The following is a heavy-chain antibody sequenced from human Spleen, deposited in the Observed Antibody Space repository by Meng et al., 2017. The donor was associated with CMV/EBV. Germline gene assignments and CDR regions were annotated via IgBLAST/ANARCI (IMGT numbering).Heavy chain of an antibody. J-gene: IGHJ4*02. Sequence: GGSLRLSCTASGFTVSYHYMTWVRQAPGKGLEWVSVFYSCGDTYCADSVKDRFTITGDSSKNTVFLQMNSLQPEDTGLYYCVRDSSGYFGRGDYWGQGTLVTVSS. V-gene: IGHV3-66*03. CDR3: VRDSSGYFGRGDY. D-gene: IGHD3-22*01. CDR2: FYSCGDT. CDR1: GFTVSYHY.